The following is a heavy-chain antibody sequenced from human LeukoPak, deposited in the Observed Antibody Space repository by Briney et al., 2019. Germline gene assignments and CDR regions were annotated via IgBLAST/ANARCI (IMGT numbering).Heavy chain of an antibody. CDR1: GFTFYDYA. D-gene: IGHD5-18*01. V-gene: IGHV3-9*01. Sequence: GRSLRLSCAASGFTFYDYAMHWVRQAPGKGLEWVSGISWNSGSIGYADSVKGRFTISRDNAKNSLYLQMNSLRAEDTALYYCAKSLLSADTAMVYFDIWGQGTMVTVSS. J-gene: IGHJ3*02. CDR2: ISWNSGSI. CDR3: AKSLLSADTAMVYFDI.